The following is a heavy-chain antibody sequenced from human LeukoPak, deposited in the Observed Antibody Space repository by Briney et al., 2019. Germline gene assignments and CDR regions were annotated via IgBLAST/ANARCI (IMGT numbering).Heavy chain of an antibody. CDR2: IYYGGAT. CDR3: ATNLQQLGNDY. CDR1: GGSISSSSYF. D-gene: IGHD6-13*01. J-gene: IGHJ4*02. V-gene: IGHV4-39*01. Sequence: PSETMSLTCTVSGGSISSSSYFWGWIRQPPGKGLEWIGSIYYGGATYYNPSLTSRLTISVDTSKNQFSLKLRSVTATDTAVYYCATNLQQLGNDYWGQGTLVTVSS.